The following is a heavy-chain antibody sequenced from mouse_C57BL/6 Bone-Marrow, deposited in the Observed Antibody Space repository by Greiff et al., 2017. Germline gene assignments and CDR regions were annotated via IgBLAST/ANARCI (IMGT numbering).Heavy chain of an antibody. CDR3: AGSLYAMDY. CDR1: GFTFSSYG. Sequence: DVMLVESGGDLVKPGGSLKLSCAASGFTFSSYGMSWVRQTPDKRLEWVATISSGGSYTYYPDSVKGRFTISRDNAKNTLYLQMSSLKSEDTAMYYCAGSLYAMDYWGQGTSVTVSS. J-gene: IGHJ4*01. D-gene: IGHD1-1*01. V-gene: IGHV5-6*02. CDR2: ISSGGSYT.